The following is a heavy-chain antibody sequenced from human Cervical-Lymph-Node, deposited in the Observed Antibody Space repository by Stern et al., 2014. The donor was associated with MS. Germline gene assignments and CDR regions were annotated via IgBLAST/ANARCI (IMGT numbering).Heavy chain of an antibody. J-gene: IGHJ4*02. V-gene: IGHV3-9*01. CDR3: VKDVDSSIAVSFDF. D-gene: IGHD6-19*01. CDR2: I. CDR1: GFTFDNYA. Sequence: EVQLVESGGGLVQPGRSLRLSCAASGFTFDNYAMQWVRQTPAKGLEWVAGITISRDNAKNSLYLQMNSLRPEDTALYYCVKDVDSSIAVSFDFWGQGTLVTVSS.